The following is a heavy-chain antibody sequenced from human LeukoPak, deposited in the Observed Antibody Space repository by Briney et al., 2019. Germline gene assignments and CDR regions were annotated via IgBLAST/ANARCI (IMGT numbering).Heavy chain of an antibody. CDR3: ARGGGVGDYVFLYFDY. CDR2: ISSSGSTI. CDR1: GFTFSSYE. V-gene: IGHV3-48*03. Sequence: GGSLRLSCAASGFTFSSYEMNWVRQAPGKGLEWVSYISSSGSTIYYADSVKGRFTISRDNAKNSLYLQMNSLRAEDTAVYYCARGGGVGDYVFLYFDYWGQGTLVTVSS. D-gene: IGHD4-17*01. J-gene: IGHJ4*02.